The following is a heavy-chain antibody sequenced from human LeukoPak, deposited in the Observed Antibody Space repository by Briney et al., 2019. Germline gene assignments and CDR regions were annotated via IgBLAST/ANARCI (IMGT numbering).Heavy chain of an antibody. V-gene: IGHV3-23*01. CDR1: GFTFSSYA. CDR2: ISGSGGST. D-gene: IGHD3-22*01. CDR3: AKDYYDSSGYYVPIDC. Sequence: GGSLRLSCAVSGFTFSSYAMSWVRQAPGKGLEWVSAISGSGGSTYYADSVKGRFTISRDNSKNTLYLQMNSLRAEDTAVYYCAKDYYDSSGYYVPIDCWGQGTLVTVSS. J-gene: IGHJ4*02.